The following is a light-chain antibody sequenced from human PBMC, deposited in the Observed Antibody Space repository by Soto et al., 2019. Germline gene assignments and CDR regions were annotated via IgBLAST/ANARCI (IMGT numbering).Light chain of an antibody. CDR3: CSFAGNNNVV. CDR1: SSDVGGYNY. Sequence: QSALTQPPSASGSPGQSVTISCTGTSSDVGGYNYVSWYQQHPGKAPKLMISEVSKRPSGVPDRLSGSKSGNTASLAVSVLQAEDEAHYFCCSFAGNNNVVFGGGTKLTVL. J-gene: IGLJ2*01. CDR2: EVS. V-gene: IGLV2-8*01.